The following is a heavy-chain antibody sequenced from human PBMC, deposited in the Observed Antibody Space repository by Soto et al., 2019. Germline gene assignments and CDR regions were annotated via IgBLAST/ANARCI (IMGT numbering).Heavy chain of an antibody. CDR3: ARGLLRYFDSSHPHYDY. V-gene: IGHV3-21*01. D-gene: IGHD3-9*01. CDR2: ISSSSSYI. J-gene: IGHJ4*02. Sequence: PGGSLRLSCAASGFTFSCYSMNWVRQAPGKGLEWVSSISSSSSYIYYADSVKGRFTISRDNAKNSLYLQMNSLRAEDTAVYYCARGLLRYFDSSHPHYDYWGQGTLVTVSS. CDR1: GFTFSCYS.